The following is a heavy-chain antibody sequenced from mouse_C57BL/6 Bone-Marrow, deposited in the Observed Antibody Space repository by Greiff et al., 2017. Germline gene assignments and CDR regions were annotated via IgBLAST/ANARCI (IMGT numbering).Heavy chain of an antibody. V-gene: IGHV1-64*01. D-gene: IGHD1-1*01. CDR1: GYTFTSYW. Sequence: VQLQQPGAELVKPGASVKLSCKASGYTFTSYWMHWVKQRPGQGLEWIGMIHPNSGSTNYNEKFKSKATLTVDKSSSTAYMQLSSLTSEDSAVYYWARGRYCYGSSYAWFAYWGQGTLVTVSA. CDR3: ARGRYCYGSSYAWFAY. CDR2: IHPNSGST. J-gene: IGHJ3*01.